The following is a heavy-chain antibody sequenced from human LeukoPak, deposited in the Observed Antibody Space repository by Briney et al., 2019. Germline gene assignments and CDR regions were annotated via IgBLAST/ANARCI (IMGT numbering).Heavy chain of an antibody. V-gene: IGHV4-30-2*01. CDR3: ARGGTYALV. CDR1: GGSISSGGYY. Sequence: ASQTLSLTCTVSGGSISSGGYYWSWIRQPPGKGLEWIGYIYHSGSTYYNPSLKSRVTISVDTPKNQFSLKLNSMTAADTAVYYCARGGTYALVWGQGTLVTVSS. D-gene: IGHD3-16*01. J-gene: IGHJ4*02. CDR2: IYHSGST.